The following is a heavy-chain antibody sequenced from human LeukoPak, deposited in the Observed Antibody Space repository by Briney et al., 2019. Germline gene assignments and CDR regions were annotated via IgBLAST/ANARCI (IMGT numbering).Heavy chain of an antibody. CDR1: GGSFSGYY. D-gene: IGHD2-21*02. V-gene: IGHV4-34*01. J-gene: IGHJ4*02. CDR3: ARHGPHCGGDCYPPQNDY. CDR2: IHHSGST. Sequence: SETLSLTCAVYGGSFSGYYWSWIRQPPGKGLEWIGEIHHSGSTNYNPSLKSRVTISIDTSKNQFSLKLSSVTAADTAVYYCARHGPHCGGDCYPPQNDYWGQGTLVIVSS.